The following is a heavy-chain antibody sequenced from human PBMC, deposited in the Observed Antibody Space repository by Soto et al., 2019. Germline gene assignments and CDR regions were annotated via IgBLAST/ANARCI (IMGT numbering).Heavy chain of an antibody. D-gene: IGHD1-26*01. CDR3: ARSRAPTDAFDI. V-gene: IGHV3-11*01. CDR1: GFTFSDYY. Sequence: LRLSCAASGFTFSDYYMSWIRQAPGKGLEWVSYISSSGSTIYYADSVKGRFTISRDNAKNSLYLQMNSLRAEDTAVYYCARSRAPTDAFDIWGQGTMVTLSS. J-gene: IGHJ3*02. CDR2: ISSSGSTI.